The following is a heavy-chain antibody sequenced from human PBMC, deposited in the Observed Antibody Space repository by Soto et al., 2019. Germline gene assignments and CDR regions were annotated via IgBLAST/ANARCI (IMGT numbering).Heavy chain of an antibody. Sequence: ASVKVSCKASGYTFTSYGISWVRQAPGQGLEWMGWISAYNGNTNYAQKLQGRVTMTTDTSTSTAYMELRSPRSDDTAVYYCAVTVTTIFSNAFDIWGQGTMVTVSS. V-gene: IGHV1-18*01. CDR2: ISAYNGNT. D-gene: IGHD4-4*01. CDR1: GYTFTSYG. CDR3: AVTVTTIFSNAFDI. J-gene: IGHJ3*02.